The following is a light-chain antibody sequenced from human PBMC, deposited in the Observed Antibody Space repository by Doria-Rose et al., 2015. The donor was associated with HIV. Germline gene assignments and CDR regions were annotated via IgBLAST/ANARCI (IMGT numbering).Light chain of an antibody. CDR2: EVS. V-gene: IGLV2-14*01. Sequence: PKPMIYEVSNRPSGVSNRFPGSKSGNTASLTISGLQAEDEADYYCSSYTTSSTLVLGGGTKLTVL. J-gene: IGLJ3*02. CDR3: SSYTTSSTLV.